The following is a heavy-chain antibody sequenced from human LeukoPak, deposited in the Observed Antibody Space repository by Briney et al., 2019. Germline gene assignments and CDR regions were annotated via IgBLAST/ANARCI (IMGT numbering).Heavy chain of an antibody. D-gene: IGHD1-1*01. CDR2: ISGGSGSST. CDR1: GFTFSSYA. Sequence: QPGGSLRLSCAASGFTFSSYALSWVRQAPGKGLEWFSAISGGSGSSTYYADAVKGRFTISRDNSKSTLYLQMNSLRAEDTAVYYCANSITGTVGGDFDYWGQGTLVSVSS. CDR3: ANSITGTVGGDFDY. J-gene: IGHJ4*02. V-gene: IGHV3-23*01.